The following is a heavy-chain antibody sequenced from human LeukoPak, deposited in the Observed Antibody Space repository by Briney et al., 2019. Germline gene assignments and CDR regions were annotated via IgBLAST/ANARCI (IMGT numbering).Heavy chain of an antibody. J-gene: IGHJ3*02. CDR3: ARRKFDSSGSHAFDI. CDR2: ISGSGDST. V-gene: IGHV3-23*01. D-gene: IGHD3-22*01. Sequence: GGSLRLSCAASGLTFNSHAMSWVRQAPGKGLEWVSTISGSGDSTNYADSVKGRFTISRDNSENTLFLQMNSLRAEDTAVYYCARRKFDSSGSHAFDIWGQGTMVTVSS. CDR1: GLTFNSHA.